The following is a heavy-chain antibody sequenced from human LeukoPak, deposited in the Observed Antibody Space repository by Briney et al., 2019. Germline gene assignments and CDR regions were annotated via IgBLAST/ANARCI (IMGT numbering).Heavy chain of an antibody. J-gene: IGHJ4*02. V-gene: IGHV1-69*13. Sequence: AASVKVSRKASGYTFTSYGISWVRQAPGQGLEWMGGIIPIFGTANYAQKFQGRVTITADESTSTAYMELSSLRSEDTAVYYCARSVHCSSTSCYNDYWGQGTLVTVSS. CDR1: GYTFTSYG. D-gene: IGHD2-2*02. CDR2: IIPIFGTA. CDR3: ARSVHCSSTSCYNDY.